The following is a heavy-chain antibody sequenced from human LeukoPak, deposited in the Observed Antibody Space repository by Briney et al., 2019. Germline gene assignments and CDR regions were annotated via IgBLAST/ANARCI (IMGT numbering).Heavy chain of an antibody. CDR1: GGSISSGGYY. V-gene: IGHV4-31*03. Sequence: SETLSLTCTVSGGSISSGGYYWSWIRQHPGKGLEWIGYIYYSGSTYYNPSLKSRVTISVDTSKNQFSLKLSSVTAADTAVYYCRGYCSSTSCRDYYYYYMDVWGKGTTVTVSS. CDR3: RGYCSSTSCRDYYYYYMDV. J-gene: IGHJ6*03. CDR2: IYYSGST. D-gene: IGHD2-2*01.